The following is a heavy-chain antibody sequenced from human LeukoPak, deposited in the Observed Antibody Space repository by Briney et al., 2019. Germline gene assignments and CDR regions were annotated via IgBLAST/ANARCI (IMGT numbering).Heavy chain of an antibody. D-gene: IGHD6-19*01. CDR1: GFTFSTYW. CDR2: IKKDGSEK. J-gene: IGHJ4*02. Sequence: GGSLRLSCAASGFTFSTYWMSWVRQAPGKGLEWVANIKKDGSEKYYVDSVKGRFTISRDNAKDSLYLQMNSLRVEDTAVYYCEGSAGYWGQGTLVTVSS. V-gene: IGHV3-7*01. CDR3: EGSAGY.